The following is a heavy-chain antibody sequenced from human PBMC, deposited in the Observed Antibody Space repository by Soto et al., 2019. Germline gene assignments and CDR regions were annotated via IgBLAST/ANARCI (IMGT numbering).Heavy chain of an antibody. J-gene: IGHJ5*01. V-gene: IGHV5-10-1*01. Sequence: GESLKISCKASGYNFSAFWIHWVRQMPGKGLEWLGKIDPSDSYTNYSPSFEGHVTISTDNSITTAYLQWSSLRASDTALYFCARVHKNWFDSWAQGTMVTAPQ. CDR2: IDPSDSYT. CDR1: GYNFSAFW. CDR3: ARVHKNWFDS.